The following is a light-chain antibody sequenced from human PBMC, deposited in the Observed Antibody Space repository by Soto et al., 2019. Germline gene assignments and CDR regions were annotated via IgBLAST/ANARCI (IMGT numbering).Light chain of an antibody. Sequence: QSALTQPPSASGSPGQSVTIPCTGISSDIGDYHYVSWYQHHPGKAPKLVIYEVTKRPSGVPDRFSGSKSGNTASLTVSGLQAEDEADYYCSSYGGRVAFGGGTKLTVL. CDR3: SSYGGRVA. CDR2: EVT. CDR1: SSDIGDYHY. V-gene: IGLV2-8*01. J-gene: IGLJ2*01.